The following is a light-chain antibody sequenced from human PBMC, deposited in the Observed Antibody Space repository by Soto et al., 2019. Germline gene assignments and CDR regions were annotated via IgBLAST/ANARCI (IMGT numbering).Light chain of an antibody. CDR3: SSYAGSNNFV. Sequence: QSVLTQPASVSGSPGQSISFSCAGSNSDVGSSVYVSWYRQHPGKAPQLMIYEVSERPSGVPDRFSGSKSSNTASLTVSGLQAEDEADYYCSSYAGSNNFVFGNGTKVTVL. J-gene: IGLJ1*01. CDR2: EVS. CDR1: NSDVGSSVY. V-gene: IGLV2-8*01.